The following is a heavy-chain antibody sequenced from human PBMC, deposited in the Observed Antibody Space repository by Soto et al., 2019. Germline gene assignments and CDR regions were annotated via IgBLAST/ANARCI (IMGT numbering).Heavy chain of an antibody. CDR3: ARVGVAAAFDY. Sequence: QVTLKESGPVLVKPTETLTLTCTVSGFSLSNARMSVSWIRQPPGKALEWLARIFSNDEKSYNTSLKNRLTISKDTSKSQVVLTMTNTDPVDTATYYCARVGVAAAFDYWGQGTLVTVSS. V-gene: IGHV2-26*01. J-gene: IGHJ4*02. CDR1: GFSLSNARMS. CDR2: IFSNDEK. D-gene: IGHD3-3*01.